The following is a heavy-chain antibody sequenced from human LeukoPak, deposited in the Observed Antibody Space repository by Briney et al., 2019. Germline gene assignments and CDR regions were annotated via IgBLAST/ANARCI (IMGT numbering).Heavy chain of an antibody. CDR3: ARGGELERLFDY. CDR2: INHSGST. CDR1: DDSFSSHY. Sequence: SETLSLTCAVSDDSFSSHYWTWIRQPPGKGLEWIGEINHSGSTNYNPSLKSRVTISVDTSKNQFSLKLSSVTAADTAVYYCARGGELERLFDYWGQGTLVTVSS. J-gene: IGHJ4*02. V-gene: IGHV4-34*01. D-gene: IGHD1-1*01.